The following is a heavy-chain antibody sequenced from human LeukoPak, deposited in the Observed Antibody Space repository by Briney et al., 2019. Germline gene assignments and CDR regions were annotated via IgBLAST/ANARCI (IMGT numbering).Heavy chain of an antibody. J-gene: IGHJ4*02. CDR3: ARDRGPYYYGSGSPIDY. Sequence: SETLSLTCTVSGGSISSHYWSWIRQPPGKGLEWIGYIYYSGSTNYNPSLKSRVTISVDTSKNQFSLKLSSVTAADTAVYYCARDRGPYYYGSGSPIDYWGQGTLVTVSS. V-gene: IGHV4-59*11. CDR2: IYYSGST. D-gene: IGHD3-10*01. CDR1: GGSISSHY.